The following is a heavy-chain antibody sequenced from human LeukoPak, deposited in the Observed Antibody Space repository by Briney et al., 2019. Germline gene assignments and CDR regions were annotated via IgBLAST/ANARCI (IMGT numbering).Heavy chain of an antibody. CDR1: GYTFTSYY. D-gene: IGHD1-26*01. V-gene: IGHV1-46*03. Sequence: ASVKVSCKASGYTFTSYYMHWVRQAPGQGLEWIGIIDPSGGSTSYAQKFQGRVTMTRDTSTSTVYMELSSLRSEDTAVYYCARDKVSGSYFPHWFDPWGQGTLVTVSS. J-gene: IGHJ5*02. CDR2: IDPSGGST. CDR3: ARDKVSGSYFPHWFDP.